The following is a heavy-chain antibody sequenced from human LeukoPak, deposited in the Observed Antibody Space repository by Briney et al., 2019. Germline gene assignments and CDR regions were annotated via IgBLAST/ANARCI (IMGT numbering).Heavy chain of an antibody. CDR1: GFTFSTYA. CDR2: ISGSGGST. V-gene: IGHV3-23*01. CDR3: ATISGSYWYFDL. J-gene: IGHJ2*01. D-gene: IGHD1-20*01. Sequence: GGSLRLSCAASGFTFSTYAMSWVRQAPGKGLEWVSAISGSGGSTYYADSVKGRFTISRDNSKNTLYLQMNSLRAEDTAVYYCATISGSYWYFDLWGRGTLVTVSS.